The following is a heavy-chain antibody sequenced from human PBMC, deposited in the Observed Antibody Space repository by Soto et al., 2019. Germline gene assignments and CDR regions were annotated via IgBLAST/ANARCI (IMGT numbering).Heavy chain of an antibody. V-gene: IGHV3-30*18. CDR2: ISHDGRNK. CDR1: GFIFSNYA. J-gene: IGHJ3*01. Sequence: QVQLVESGGGVVQPGKSVRLSCAASGFIFSNYAMHWVRQAPGKGLEWVADISHDGRNKYHADSVGGRFTISRDNSKNTLYLQMDSLTAEDTALYYCAKLPDTILGLSVAHDAFAFWGQGTTVTVS. CDR3: AKLPDTILGLSVAHDAFAF. D-gene: IGHD2-2*01.